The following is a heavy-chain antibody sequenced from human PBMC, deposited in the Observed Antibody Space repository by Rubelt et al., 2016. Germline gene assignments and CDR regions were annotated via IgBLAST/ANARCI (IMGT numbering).Heavy chain of an antibody. CDR2: INHSGST. D-gene: IGHD2-8*01. Sequence: QVQLQQWGAGLLKPSETLSLTCAVYGGSFSGYYWSWIRQPPGKGLEWIGEINHSGSTNYNPSLNGLVTISVDTSKNQFSLKLSSVTAADTAVYYCARGVLGMLPNYFDYWGQGTLVTVSS. CDR3: ARGVLGMLPNYFDY. CDR1: GGSFSGYY. J-gene: IGHJ4*02. V-gene: IGHV4-34*01.